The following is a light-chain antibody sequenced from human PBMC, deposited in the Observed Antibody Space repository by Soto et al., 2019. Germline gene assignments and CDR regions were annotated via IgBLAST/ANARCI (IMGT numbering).Light chain of an antibody. J-gene: IGKJ1*01. CDR2: GAS. CDR1: QSVSSSY. V-gene: IGKV3-20*01. Sequence: EIVLTQSPGTLSLSPGERATLSCRASQSVSSSYLAWYQQKPGQAPRLLIYGASSRATGIPDRFSGSGSGTDFTLTISRLEPEDFAVSYCQQYGSSSWTFGQGTKLEIK. CDR3: QQYGSSSWT.